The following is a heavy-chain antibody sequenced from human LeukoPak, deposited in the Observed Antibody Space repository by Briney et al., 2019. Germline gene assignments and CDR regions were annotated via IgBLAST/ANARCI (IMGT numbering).Heavy chain of an antibody. CDR2: IHSSGSTT. Sequence: PSETLSLTCTVSGGSISSSNNYWGWVRQPPGMGLEWIGTIHSSGSTTYYGPSLKSRLTISVDTSKNQFSLKLSSVTAADTAVYYCARHEEEDGYNAKTIDYWGQGTLVTVSS. D-gene: IGHD5-24*01. CDR1: GGSISSSNNY. CDR3: ARHEEEDGYNAKTIDY. V-gene: IGHV4-39*01. J-gene: IGHJ4*02.